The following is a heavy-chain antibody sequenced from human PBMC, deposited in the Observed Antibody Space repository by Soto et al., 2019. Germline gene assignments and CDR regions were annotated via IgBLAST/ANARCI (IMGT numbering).Heavy chain of an antibody. J-gene: IGHJ6*03. CDR2: IYHSGST. CDR1: GGSISSYY. CDR3: ARGHCSGGSCFSRYYYYYMDV. V-gene: IGHV4-59*01. D-gene: IGHD2-15*01. Sequence: SETLSLTCTVSGGSISSYYWSWIRQPPGKGLEWIGYIYHSGSTNYSPSLKSRVTISVDTSKNQFSLKLRYVTAADTAVYYCARGHCSGGSCFSRYYYYYMDVWGKGTTVTVSS.